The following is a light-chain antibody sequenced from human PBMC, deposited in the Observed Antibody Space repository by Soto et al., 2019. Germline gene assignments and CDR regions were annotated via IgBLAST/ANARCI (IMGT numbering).Light chain of an antibody. J-gene: IGLJ2*01. V-gene: IGLV1-44*01. Sequence: QAVVTQPPSTSGTPGQRVTISCSGSSSNIGSNTVNWYQHLPGTAPKVLIYSNNQRPSGVPDRFSGSKSGTSASLAISGLQSEDEADYYCAAWDDSLNGLFGGGTKLTVL. CDR3: AAWDDSLNGL. CDR2: SNN. CDR1: SSNIGSNT.